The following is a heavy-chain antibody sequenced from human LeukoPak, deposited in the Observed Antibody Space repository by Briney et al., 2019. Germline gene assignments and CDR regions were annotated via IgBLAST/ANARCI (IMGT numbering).Heavy chain of an antibody. CDR1: GYTFTGYF. Sequence: ASVKVSCEASGYTFTGYFIHWVRQAPGQGLEWMGWINPNSGGTNYAQKFQGRVTMTRDTSISTAYMELSRLRSDDTAVYYCASVMALKGTYYWGQGTLLTVSS. CDR2: INPNSGGT. J-gene: IGHJ4*02. CDR3: ASVMALKGTYY. D-gene: IGHD2-8*01. V-gene: IGHV1-2*02.